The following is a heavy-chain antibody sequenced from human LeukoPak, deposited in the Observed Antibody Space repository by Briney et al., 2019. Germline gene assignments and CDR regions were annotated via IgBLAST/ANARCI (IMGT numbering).Heavy chain of an antibody. Sequence: SETLSLTCTVSGGSISSYYWSWIRQPPGKGLEWIGYIYYSGSTNYNPSLKSRVTISVDTSKNQFSLKLSSVTAADTAVYYCARTRLSRDGYIFYYYYYMDVWGKGTTVTISS. V-gene: IGHV4-59*01. D-gene: IGHD5-24*01. CDR2: IYYSGST. J-gene: IGHJ6*03. CDR1: GGSISSYY. CDR3: ARTRLSRDGYIFYYYYYMDV.